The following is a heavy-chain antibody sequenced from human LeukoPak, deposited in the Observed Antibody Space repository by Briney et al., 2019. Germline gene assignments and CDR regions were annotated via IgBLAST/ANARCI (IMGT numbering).Heavy chain of an antibody. J-gene: IGHJ6*03. CDR1: GFTFSSYS. V-gene: IGHV3-48*04. CDR3: ARAEGSSWYLNYYYMDV. D-gene: IGHD6-13*01. CDR2: IGSSGSTI. Sequence: PGGSLRLSCAASGFTFSSYSMNWVRQAPGKGLEWVSYIGSSGSTIYYADSVKGRFTISRDNAKNSLYLQMNSLRAEDTAVYYCARAEGSSWYLNYYYMDVWGKGTTVTISS.